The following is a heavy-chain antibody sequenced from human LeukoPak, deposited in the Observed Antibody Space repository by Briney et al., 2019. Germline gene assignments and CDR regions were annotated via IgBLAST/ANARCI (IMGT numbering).Heavy chain of an antibody. D-gene: IGHD1-14*01. CDR3: TTDGGITIRPLFDF. V-gene: IGHV3-15*01. CDR1: GITFTSAW. CDR2: TKSKTDGGTT. J-gene: IGHJ4*02. Sequence: GGSLRLSCAASGITFTSAWMGWVRQAPGKGLEWVGRTKSKTDGGTTDYAAPVRGRFTISTDDSKITSYLQMNNLKIEDTAVYYCTTDGGITIRPLFDFWGQGTLVTVSS.